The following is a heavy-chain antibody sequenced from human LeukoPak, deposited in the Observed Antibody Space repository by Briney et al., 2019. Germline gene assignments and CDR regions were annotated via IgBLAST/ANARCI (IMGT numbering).Heavy chain of an antibody. CDR1: GFTFNTYW. CDR3: ARGNIVIVPDY. CDR2: ISFDGSTT. Sequence: TGGSLRLSCAASGFTFNTYWMHWVRQAPGKGLVWISRISFDGSTTSYAGSVKGRFTISRDNAKNTLYLQMNSLRAEDTAVYYCARGNIVIVPDYWGQGTLVTVSS. D-gene: IGHD2/OR15-2a*01. V-gene: IGHV3-74*03. J-gene: IGHJ4*02.